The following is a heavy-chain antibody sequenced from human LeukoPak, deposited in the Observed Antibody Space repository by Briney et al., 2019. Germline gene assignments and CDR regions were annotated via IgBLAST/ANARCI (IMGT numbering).Heavy chain of an antibody. CDR2: IYTSGST. CDR1: CGSFSGYY. D-gene: IGHD3-16*02. J-gene: IGHJ4*02. V-gene: IGHV4-59*10. CDR3: TRNEILRYYDYFWGSYRYNVYYY. Sequence: ASETLSLSCAVDCGSFSGYYWSWIRKPAGEVLEWIGRIYTSGSTNYNPSLKSRVTISVDTSKNQFSLKLSSVTDADTAVYYCTRNEILRYYDYFWGSYRYNVYYYWGQGTLVTVSS.